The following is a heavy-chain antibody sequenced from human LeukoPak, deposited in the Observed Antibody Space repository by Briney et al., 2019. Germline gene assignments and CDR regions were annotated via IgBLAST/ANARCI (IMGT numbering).Heavy chain of an antibody. D-gene: IGHD6-6*01. V-gene: IGHV1-8*03. Sequence: GSSVKVSCKASGGTFSSYAISWVRQAPGQGLEWMGWMNPNSGNTGYAQKFQGRVTITRNTSISTAYMELSSLRSEDTAVYYCARGGYSSSLDYWGQGTLVTVSS. CDR2: MNPNSGNT. CDR3: ARGGYSSSLDY. J-gene: IGHJ4*02. CDR1: GGTFSSYA.